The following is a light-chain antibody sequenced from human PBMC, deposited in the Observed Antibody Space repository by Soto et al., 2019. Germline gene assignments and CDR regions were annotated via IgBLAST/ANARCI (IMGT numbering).Light chain of an antibody. V-gene: IGKV2-28*01. CDR3: MQALQTPLT. CDR2: LGS. CDR1: QSLLHSNGYNY. Sequence: DIVMTQSPLSLPVTPGEPASISCRSSQSLLHSNGYNYLDWYLQKPGQSPQLLIDLGSNRASGVPDWFSGSGSGTDFTLKISRVEAEDVGVYYCMQALQTPLTFGGGTKVEIK. J-gene: IGKJ4*01.